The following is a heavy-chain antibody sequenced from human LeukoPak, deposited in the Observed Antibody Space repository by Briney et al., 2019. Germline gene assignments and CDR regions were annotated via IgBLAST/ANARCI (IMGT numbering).Heavy chain of an antibody. D-gene: IGHD3-3*01. V-gene: IGHV1-24*01. CDR2: FDPEEDTT. Sequence: ASVRVSCKVSGYNLIELSMHWVRQAPGKGLEWMGGFDPEEDTTIYAQKFQGRVTMTEDTSSDTAYMELSSLRSDDTAFYYCATCRGDFWSGHYFYYMDVWGEGTSVTVSS. CDR1: GYNLIELS. J-gene: IGHJ6*03. CDR3: ATCRGDFWSGHYFYYMDV.